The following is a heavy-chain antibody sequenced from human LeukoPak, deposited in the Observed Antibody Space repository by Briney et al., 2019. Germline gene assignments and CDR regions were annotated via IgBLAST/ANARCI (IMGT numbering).Heavy chain of an antibody. D-gene: IGHD6-19*01. J-gene: IGHJ4*02. CDR2: INHSGST. CDR3: AREASSGWSDY. Sequence: PSETLSLTCAVYGGSFSGYYWSWIRQPPGKGLEWIGEINHSGSTNYNPSLKSRVTISVDTSKNQFSLKLSSVTAADTAVYYCAREASSGWSDYWGQGTLVTVSS. V-gene: IGHV4-34*01. CDR1: GGSFSGYY.